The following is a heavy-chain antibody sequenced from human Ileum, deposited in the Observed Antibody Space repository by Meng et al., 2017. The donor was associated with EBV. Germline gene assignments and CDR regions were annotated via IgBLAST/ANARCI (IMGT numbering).Heavy chain of an antibody. D-gene: IGHD2-21*01. J-gene: IGHJ4*02. CDR3: AREGRSHQVGVSVY. CDR1: GVSISRGYYY. Sequence: LVNPAHTLSLTFTVSGVSISRGYYYWSWIRPHPGKGLEWIGDIYNSGSTYYNPSLKSRVTISVDTSKKQFSLKMRFVTAADTAVYYCAREGRSHQVGVSVYWGQGNLVTVFS. V-gene: IGHV4-30-4*01. CDR2: IYNSGST.